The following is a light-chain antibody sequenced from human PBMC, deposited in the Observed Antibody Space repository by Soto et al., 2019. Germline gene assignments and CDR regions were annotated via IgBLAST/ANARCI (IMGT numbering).Light chain of an antibody. V-gene: IGKV3-11*01. Sequence: EVVLTQSPATMSLYPGEGATLSCRASQSVSTYLAWYQQKPGQAPRLLIFEASKRATGIPDRISGSGSGTDFTLTISSLEPEDFAVYYCHQRSNWPLTFGGGTKVEIK. J-gene: IGKJ4*01. CDR3: HQRSNWPLT. CDR2: EAS. CDR1: QSVSTY.